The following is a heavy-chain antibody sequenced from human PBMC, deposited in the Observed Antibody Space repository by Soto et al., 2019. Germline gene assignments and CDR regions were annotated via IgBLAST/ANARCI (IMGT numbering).Heavy chain of an antibody. D-gene: IGHD3-22*01. CDR1: GGTFSSYA. Sequence: QVQLVQSGAEVKKPGSSVKVSCKASGGTFSSYAISWVRQAPGQGLEWMGGIIPIFGTANYAQKVRGRVTITADESTRTAYMELSRLRSEDTAVYYCARGSEAYYYDSSGSRAFDIWGQGTMVTVSS. J-gene: IGHJ3*02. CDR2: IIPIFGTA. V-gene: IGHV1-69*01. CDR3: ARGSEAYYYDSSGSRAFDI.